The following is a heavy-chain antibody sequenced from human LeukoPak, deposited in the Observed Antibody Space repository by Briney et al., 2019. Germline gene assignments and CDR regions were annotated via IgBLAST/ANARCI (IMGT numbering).Heavy chain of an antibody. CDR2: IHYTGST. J-gene: IGHJ4*02. CDR1: GGSISSYY. V-gene: IGHV4-59*01. D-gene: IGHD2-15*01. Sequence: SETLSLTCTVSGGSISSYYWSWMRQPPGKGLEWIGFIHYTGSTNYNPSLKSRLTMPVGTSKNQFSLKLSSVTAADAAVYYCARLGYCSGGSCYYIDYWGQGTLVTVSS. CDR3: ARLGYCSGGSCYYIDY.